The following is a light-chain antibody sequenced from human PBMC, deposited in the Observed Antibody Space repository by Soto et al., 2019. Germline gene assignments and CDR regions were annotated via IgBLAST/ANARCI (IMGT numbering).Light chain of an antibody. V-gene: IGKV3-11*01. CDR2: DAS. J-gene: IGKJ5*01. Sequence: EIVLTQSPGTLSLSPGERATLSCRASQSVRTYLSYVAWYQQRPGQAPRLLIYDASNRATGIPARFSGSGSGTEFSLTISSLQSEDFAVYYCQQYSKWPITFGQGTRLEI. CDR1: QSVRTY. CDR3: QQYSKWPIT.